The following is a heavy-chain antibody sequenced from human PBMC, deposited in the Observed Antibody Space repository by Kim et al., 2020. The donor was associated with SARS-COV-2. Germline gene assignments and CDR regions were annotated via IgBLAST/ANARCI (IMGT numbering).Heavy chain of an antibody. Sequence: SVKVSCKASGGTFSSYAIGWVRQAPGQGLEWMGGIIPIFGTANYAQKFQGRVTITADESTSTAYMELSSLRSEDTAVYYCAREGTMVREYNWFDPWGQGTLVTVSS. CDR1: GGTFSSYA. V-gene: IGHV1-69*13. CDR3: AREGTMVREYNWFDP. CDR2: IIPIFGTA. D-gene: IGHD3-10*01. J-gene: IGHJ5*02.